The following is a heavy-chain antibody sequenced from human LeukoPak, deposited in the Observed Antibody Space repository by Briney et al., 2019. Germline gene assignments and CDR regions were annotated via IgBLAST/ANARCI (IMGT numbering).Heavy chain of an antibody. CDR3: ARFRFYYYYMDV. V-gene: IGHV4-39*01. CDR2: MYYIGST. CDR1: GGSISSSSYY. J-gene: IGHJ6*03. Sequence: SETLSLTCTVSGGSISSSSYYWGWIRQPPGKGLEWIGSMYYIGSTYYNPSLKSRVTISVDTSKNQFSLKLSSVTAADTAVYYCARFRFYYYYMDVWGKGTTVTVSS.